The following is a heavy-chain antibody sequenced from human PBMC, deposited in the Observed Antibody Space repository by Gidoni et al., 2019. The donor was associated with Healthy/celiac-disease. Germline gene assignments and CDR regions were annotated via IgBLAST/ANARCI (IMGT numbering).Heavy chain of an antibody. Sequence: QVQLQESGPGLVKPSQTLSLTCTVAGGPVNSGTFYWGWIRQPAGKGLEWIGRIYTSGSTNYNPSLKSRVTISVDTSKNQFSLKLSSVTAADTAVYYCARDSYGYYYYGMDVWGQGTTVTVSS. V-gene: IGHV4-61*02. J-gene: IGHJ6*02. D-gene: IGHD5-18*01. CDR1: GGPVNSGTFY. CDR2: IYTSGST. CDR3: ARDSYGYYYYGMDV.